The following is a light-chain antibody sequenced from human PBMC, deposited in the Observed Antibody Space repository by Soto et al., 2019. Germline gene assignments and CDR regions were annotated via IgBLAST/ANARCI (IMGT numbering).Light chain of an antibody. J-gene: IGKJ1*01. CDR3: QHYYSVPPT. CDR1: QSLLSSSDNRNY. CDR2: WAS. Sequence: DIVMTQSPDSLTVSLGERATINCKSSQSLLSSSDNRNYLAWYQHKPGQSPKMLIYWASTRYSGVPDRFSGGGSGTDFSLTISSLRAEDVAVYYCQHYYSVPPTFGQGTKVEIK. V-gene: IGKV4-1*01.